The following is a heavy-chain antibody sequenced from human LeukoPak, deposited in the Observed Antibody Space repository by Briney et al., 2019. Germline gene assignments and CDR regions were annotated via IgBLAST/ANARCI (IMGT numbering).Heavy chain of an antibody. Sequence: SETLSLTCTVSGGSISSYYWSWIRQPPGKGLEWIGYIYYSGSTNYNPSLKSRVTISVDTSKNQFSLKLSSVTAADTAVYYCARGSLTMVRGVITPDYWGQGTLVTVSS. J-gene: IGHJ4*02. CDR3: ARGSLTMVRGVITPDY. CDR2: IYYSGST. V-gene: IGHV4-59*08. CDR1: GGSISSYY. D-gene: IGHD3-10*01.